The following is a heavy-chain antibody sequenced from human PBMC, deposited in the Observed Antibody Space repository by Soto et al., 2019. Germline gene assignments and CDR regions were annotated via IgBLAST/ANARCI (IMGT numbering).Heavy chain of an antibody. D-gene: IGHD3-10*01. V-gene: IGHV3-33*01. CDR1: GFTFSSYG. J-gene: IGHJ3*02. Sequence: QVQLVESGGGVVQPGRSLRLSCAASGFTFSSYGMHWVRQAPGKGLEWVAVIWYDGSNKYYADSVKGRFTISRDNSKKTLYLQMNSLRAEDTAVYYCARADFGDGAFDIWGQGTMVAVAS. CDR2: IWYDGSNK. CDR3: ARADFGDGAFDI.